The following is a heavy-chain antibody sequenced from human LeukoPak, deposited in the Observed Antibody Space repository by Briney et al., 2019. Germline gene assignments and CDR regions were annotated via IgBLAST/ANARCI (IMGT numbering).Heavy chain of an antibody. D-gene: IGHD3-10*01. V-gene: IGHV4-61*02. CDR2: IYTSGST. J-gene: IGHJ4*02. CDR1: GGSISSGSYY. CDR3: AREVMVRGVLDY. Sequence: SQTLSLTCTVSGGSISSGSYYWSWIRQPAGKGLEWIGRIYTSGSTNYNPSLKSRVTISVDTSKNQFSLKLSSVTAADTAVYYCAREVMVRGVLDYWGQGTLVTVSS.